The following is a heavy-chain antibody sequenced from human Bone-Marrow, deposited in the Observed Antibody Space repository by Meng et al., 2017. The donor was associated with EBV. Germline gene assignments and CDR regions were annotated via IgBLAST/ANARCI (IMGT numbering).Heavy chain of an antibody. CDR1: GFTFSSYW. J-gene: IGHJ4*02. CDR2: SNSDGSST. Sequence: EGQVVASGGGLVQPGGTLRLSCAASGFTFSSYWIHGVRQAPGKGLVWVSRSNSDGSSTTYADSGKGRFTISRDNAKNTLYLQMNSLRAEDTAVYYCARYYGALDYWGQGTLVTVSS. V-gene: IGHV3-74*01. D-gene: IGHD4-17*01. CDR3: ARYYGALDY.